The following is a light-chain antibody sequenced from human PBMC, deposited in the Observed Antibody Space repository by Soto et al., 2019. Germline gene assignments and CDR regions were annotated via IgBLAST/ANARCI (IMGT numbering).Light chain of an antibody. CDR3: QQYNSYPYT. V-gene: IGKV1-5*01. Sequence: DIPMTQSPSTLSASVGDRVTITCRASQSISSWLAWYQQKPGKAPKLLIYDSSSLESGVPSRISGSGSGTEFTLTISSLQPDDFATDYCQQYNSYPYTVGQGTKLEIK. J-gene: IGKJ2*01. CDR1: QSISSW. CDR2: DSS.